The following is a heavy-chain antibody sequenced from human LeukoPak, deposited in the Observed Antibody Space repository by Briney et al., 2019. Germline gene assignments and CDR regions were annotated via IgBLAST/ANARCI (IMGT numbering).Heavy chain of an antibody. Sequence: SETLSLTCTVSGGSISSSSYYWGWLRQPPGKGLEWIGSIYYSGSTYYNPSLKSRVTISVDTSKNQFSLKLSPVTAADTAVYYCAGQKGGEDKNWFDPWGQGTLVTVSS. D-gene: IGHD3-10*01. CDR1: GGSISSSSYY. CDR2: IYYSGST. J-gene: IGHJ5*02. CDR3: AGQKGGEDKNWFDP. V-gene: IGHV4-39*01.